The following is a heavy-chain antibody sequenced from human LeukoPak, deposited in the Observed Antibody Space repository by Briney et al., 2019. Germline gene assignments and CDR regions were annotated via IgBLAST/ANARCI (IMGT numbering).Heavy chain of an antibody. Sequence: SETLSLTCTVSGGSISSYYWSWIRQPAGKGLEWIGRIYTSGSTNYNPSLKSRVTMSVDTSKNQFSLKLSSVTAADTAVYYCAGGDSSSWYAPARFDYWGQGTLVTVSS. J-gene: IGHJ4*02. CDR3: AGGDSSSWYAPARFDY. D-gene: IGHD6-13*01. CDR1: GGSISSYY. V-gene: IGHV4-4*07. CDR2: IYTSGST.